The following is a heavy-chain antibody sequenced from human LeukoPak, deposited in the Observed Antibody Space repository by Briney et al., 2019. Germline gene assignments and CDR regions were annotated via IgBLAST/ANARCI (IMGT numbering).Heavy chain of an antibody. CDR2: ISSSGSTI. D-gene: IGHD3-22*01. Sequence: GGSLRLSCAASGFTFSSYEMNWVRQAPGKGLEWVSYISSSGSTIYYADSVKGRFTISRDNAKNSLYLQMNSLRAEDMALYYCAKDNYYDSSGYIDYWGQGTLVTVSS. CDR3: AKDNYYDSSGYIDY. V-gene: IGHV3-48*03. CDR1: GFTFSSYE. J-gene: IGHJ4*02.